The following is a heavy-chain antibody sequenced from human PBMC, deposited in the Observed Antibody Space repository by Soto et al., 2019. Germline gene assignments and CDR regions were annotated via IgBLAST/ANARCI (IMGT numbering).Heavy chain of an antibody. CDR1: GFSLTTSGVG. CDR3: AHRVLCTVFGLVTTTAIYFDF. D-gene: IGHD3-3*01. CDR2: IYWDDDK. Sequence: QITLNESGPTQVNPRQTLTLTCTFSGFSLTTSGVGVGWIRQSPGKAPEWLALIYWDDDKRYSPSLKSRLTITKDTSKNQVVLTMADLDPADTATYYCAHRVLCTVFGLVTTTAIYFDFWGQGTPVAVSS. J-gene: IGHJ4*02. V-gene: IGHV2-5*02.